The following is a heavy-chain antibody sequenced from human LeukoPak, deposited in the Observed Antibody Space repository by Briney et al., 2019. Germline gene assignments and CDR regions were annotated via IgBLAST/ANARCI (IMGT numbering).Heavy chain of an antibody. D-gene: IGHD1-26*01. V-gene: IGHV1-8*01. CDR2: MNPNSGNT. Sequence: ASVKVSCKASGYTFTSYDINCVRQATGQGLEWMVWMNPNSGNTGYAQKFQGRATMTRNTSISTAYMELSSLRSEDTAVYSCARGDKSGTPSGRYXXQGXLXTVSS. CDR1: GYTFTSYD. CDR3: ARGDKSGTPSGRY. J-gene: IGHJ4*02.